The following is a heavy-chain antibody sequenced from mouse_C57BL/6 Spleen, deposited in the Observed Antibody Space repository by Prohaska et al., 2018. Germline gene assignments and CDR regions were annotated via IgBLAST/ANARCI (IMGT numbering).Heavy chain of an antibody. CDR1: GYTFTDYE. Sequence: PGALVPLSCKSSGYTFTDYEMHWVKQTPVHGLELIGAIDPETGGTAYNQKFKGKAILTADKSSSTAYMELRSLTSEDSAVYYCTSMVTTDYFDYWGQGTTLTVSS. CDR2: IDPETGGT. J-gene: IGHJ2*01. CDR3: TSMVTTDYFDY. V-gene: IGHV1-15*01. D-gene: IGHD2-2*01.